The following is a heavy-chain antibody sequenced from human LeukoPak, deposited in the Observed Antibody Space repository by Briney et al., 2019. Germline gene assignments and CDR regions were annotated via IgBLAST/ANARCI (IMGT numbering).Heavy chain of an antibody. CDR1: GVSISSYY. D-gene: IGHD2-2*01. V-gene: IGHV4-4*07. Sequence: SETLSLTCTVSGVSISSYYWSWVRQPAGKGLEWIGRIYASGNTNYNPSLKGRVTMTVDTSKNQFSLKLSSVTAADTAVYYCARQRTAVVVPAAHYYYYYMDVWGKGTTVTVSS. J-gene: IGHJ6*03. CDR3: ARQRTAVVVPAAHYYYYYMDV. CDR2: IYASGNT.